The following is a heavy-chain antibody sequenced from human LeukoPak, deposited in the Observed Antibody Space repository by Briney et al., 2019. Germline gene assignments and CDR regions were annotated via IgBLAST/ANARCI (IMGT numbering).Heavy chain of an antibody. J-gene: IGHJ4*02. CDR3: ARRLGRGYYDY. CDR1: GGTFSSYA. Sequence: SAKVSCKASGGTFSSYAISWVRQAPGRGLEWMGGIIPIFGTANYAQKFQGRVTITTDESTSTAYMELSSLRSEDTAVYYCARRLGRGYYDYWGQGTLVTVSS. CDR2: IIPIFGTA. V-gene: IGHV1-69*05. D-gene: IGHD2-15*01.